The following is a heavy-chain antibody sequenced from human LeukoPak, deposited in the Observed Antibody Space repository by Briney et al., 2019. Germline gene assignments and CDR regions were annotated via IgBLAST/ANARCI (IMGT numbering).Heavy chain of an antibody. J-gene: IGHJ6*04. CDR1: GGSINSYY. CDR2: IYYSGST. D-gene: IGHD3-10*01. Sequence: SETLSLTCTVSGGSINSYYWSWIRQPPGKGLEWIGYIYYSGSTNYNPSLKSRVTISVDTSKNQFSLKLSSVTAADTAVYYCARDPGVRGVIPHYYYYGMDVWGKGATVTVSS. CDR3: ARDPGVRGVIPHYYYYGMDV. V-gene: IGHV4-59*01.